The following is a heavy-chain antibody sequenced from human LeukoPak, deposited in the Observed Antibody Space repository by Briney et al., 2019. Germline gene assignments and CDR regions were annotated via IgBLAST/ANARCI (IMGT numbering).Heavy chain of an antibody. Sequence: SETLSLTCTVSGGSISSYYWRWVRQPPGEGMEWVGYISNSGSTNYNPSLNSRVTISLDTSNIHLSLKLSYVTAADTAVYHCVRLQPNTGEWSFDIWGQGTLVSVSS. J-gene: IGHJ3*02. CDR3: VRLQPNTGEWSFDI. V-gene: IGHV4-59*01. D-gene: IGHD1-1*01. CDR2: ISNSGST. CDR1: GGSISSYY.